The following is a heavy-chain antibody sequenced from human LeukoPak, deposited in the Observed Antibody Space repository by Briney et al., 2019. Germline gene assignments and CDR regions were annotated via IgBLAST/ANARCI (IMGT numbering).Heavy chain of an antibody. CDR2: INHSGST. V-gene: IGHV4-34*01. J-gene: IGHJ4*02. D-gene: IGHD3-10*01. CDR3: ASSRFGELHY. Sequence: SETLSLTCAVYGGSFSGYYWSWIRQPPGKGLEWIGEINHSGSTNYNPSLKSRVTISVDTSKNQFSLKLSSVTAADTAVYYCASSRFGELHYWGQGTLVTVSS. CDR1: GGSFSGYY.